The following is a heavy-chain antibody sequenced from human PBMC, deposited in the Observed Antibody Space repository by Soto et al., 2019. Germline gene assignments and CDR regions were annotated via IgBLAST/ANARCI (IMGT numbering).Heavy chain of an antibody. CDR2: IIPIFGTA. CDR1: GGTFSSYA. CDR3: ASNTARSYYYYYGMDV. J-gene: IGHJ6*02. D-gene: IGHD5-18*01. Sequence: SVKVSCKASGGTFSSYAISWVRQAPGQGLEWMGGIIPIFGTANYAQKFQGRVTITADESTSTAYMELSSLRSEDTAVYYCASNTARSYYYYYGMDVWGQGTTVTVSS. V-gene: IGHV1-69*13.